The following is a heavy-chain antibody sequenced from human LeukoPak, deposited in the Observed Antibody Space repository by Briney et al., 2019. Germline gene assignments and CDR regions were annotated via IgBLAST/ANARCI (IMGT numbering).Heavy chain of an antibody. CDR1: GGSVSSASYY. V-gene: IGHV4-61*01. Sequence: SETLSLTCTVSGGSVSSASYYWSWIRQPPGKGLEWIGYIYYSGSTNYNPSLKSRVTISVDTSKNQFSLKLSSVTAADTAVYYCARYGYGYHYYYYGMDVWGKGTTVTVSS. CDR3: ARYGYGYHYYYYGMDV. CDR2: IYYSGST. J-gene: IGHJ6*04. D-gene: IGHD5-18*01.